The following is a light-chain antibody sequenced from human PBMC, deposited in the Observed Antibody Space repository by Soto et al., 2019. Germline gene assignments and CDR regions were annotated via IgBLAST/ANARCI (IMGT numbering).Light chain of an antibody. V-gene: IGKV2-28*01. CDR2: LGS. Sequence: DIVMTQSPLSLPVTPGEPASISCRSSQSLLHFNGYNYLDWYLQRPGQSPQLLIYLGSNRASGVPDRFSGSGSGTDFTLKISRVEAEDVGVYYCMQALQASYTFGQGTNLEIK. CDR1: QSLLHFNGYNY. J-gene: IGKJ2*01. CDR3: MQALQASYT.